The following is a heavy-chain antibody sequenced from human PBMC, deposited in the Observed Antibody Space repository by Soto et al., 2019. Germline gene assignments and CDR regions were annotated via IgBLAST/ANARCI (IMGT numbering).Heavy chain of an antibody. D-gene: IGHD2-15*01. CDR3: AGGLGIYFNY. CDR1: GGSINSGGSY. V-gene: IGHV4-31*03. J-gene: IGHJ4*02. Sequence: PSETLSLTCTVPGGSINSGGSYWTWIRHHPGKGLEWFGNIYYSGTTHYNPSLKSRVTISLDTSKNQFSLKLSSVTAADTAVYYCAGGLGIYFNYWGQGTLVTVSS. CDR2: IYYSGTT.